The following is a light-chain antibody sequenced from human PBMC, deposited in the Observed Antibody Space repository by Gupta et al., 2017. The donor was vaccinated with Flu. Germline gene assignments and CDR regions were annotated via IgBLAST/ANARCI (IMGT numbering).Light chain of an antibody. J-gene: IGKJ1*01. V-gene: IGKV1-5*03. CDR2: RAS. Sequence: DIQMTQSPSTLSASVGDRVTITCRASQSINIWLAWYQQKPGKAPSLLIYRASRLEGGVPSRFSGSGSGTEFTLTISSLQPDDFANYYCQQENSSPRTCGQGTKVEIK. CDR1: QSINIW. CDR3: QQENSSPRT.